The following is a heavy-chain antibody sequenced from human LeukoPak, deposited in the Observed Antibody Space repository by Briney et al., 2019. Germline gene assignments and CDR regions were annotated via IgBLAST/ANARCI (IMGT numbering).Heavy chain of an antibody. V-gene: IGHV3-48*01. J-gene: IGHJ6*03. Sequence: GGSLRLSCAASGFTFSSYSMNWVRQAPGKGLEWVSYISSSSSTIYYADSVKGRFTISRDNAKNSLYLQMNSLRAEDTAVYYCASSSPHYYYMDVWGKGTTVTVSS. CDR2: ISSSSSTI. D-gene: IGHD2-15*01. CDR1: GFTFSSYS. CDR3: ASSSPHYYYMDV.